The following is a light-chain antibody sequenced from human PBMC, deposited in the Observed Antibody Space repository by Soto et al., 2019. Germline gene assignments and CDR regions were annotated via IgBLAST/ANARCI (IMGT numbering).Light chain of an antibody. CDR2: GAS. V-gene: IGKV3-15*01. CDR3: QQYNNWPWYT. Sequence: EIVMTQSPATLSVSPGERATLSCRASQSVSSNLAWYQKTPGQAPRLLIYGASTRSTGIPARFSGSGSGTEFTLTISSLQSEDFAVYYCQQYNNWPWYTFGQGTKLEIK. J-gene: IGKJ2*01. CDR1: QSVSSN.